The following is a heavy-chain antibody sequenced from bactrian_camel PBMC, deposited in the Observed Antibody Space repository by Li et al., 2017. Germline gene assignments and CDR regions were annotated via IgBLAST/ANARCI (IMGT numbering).Heavy chain of an antibody. D-gene: IGHD1*01. CDR1: DYTYSSGC. J-gene: IGHJ7*01. Sequence: HVQLVESGGGSVQAGGSLRLSCAASDYTYSSGCVGWWRKAPGKQREAVAGLYGGSTYYDEAVKGRFTISRDLSKNTIYLQMDNLKPEDTATYYCAAARAWDDWVGGLMDSWGTGTQVTVS. CDR2: LYGGST. V-gene: IGHV3S53*01.